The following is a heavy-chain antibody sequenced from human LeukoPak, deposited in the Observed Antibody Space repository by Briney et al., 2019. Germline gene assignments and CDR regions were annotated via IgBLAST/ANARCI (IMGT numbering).Heavy chain of an antibody. V-gene: IGHV3-21*01. CDR2: ISSSSYI. J-gene: IGHJ3*01. CDR1: GFTFSSYS. CDR3: ARDGGYCSSTNCYLGV. D-gene: IGHD2-2*01. Sequence: GGSLRLSCAASGFTFSSYSMNWVRQAPGKGLEWVSSISSSSYIYYADSAKGRFTISRDNAKNSLYLQMNSLRAEDTAVYYCARDGGYCSSTNCYLGVWGQGTMVTVSS.